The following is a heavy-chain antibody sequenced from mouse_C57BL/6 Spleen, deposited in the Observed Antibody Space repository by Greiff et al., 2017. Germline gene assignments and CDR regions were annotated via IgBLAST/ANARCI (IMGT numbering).Heavy chain of an antibody. CDR1: GYAFSSSW. V-gene: IGHV1-82*01. CDR3: ALNWDRGMDY. CDR2: IYPGDGDT. Sequence: QVQLQQSGPELVKPGASVKISCKASGYAFSSSWLNWVKQRPGKGLEWIGRIYPGDGDTNYNGKFKGKATLTADKSSSTAYMQLSSLTSEDSAVYFCALNWDRGMDYWGQGTSVTVSS. J-gene: IGHJ4*01. D-gene: IGHD4-1*01.